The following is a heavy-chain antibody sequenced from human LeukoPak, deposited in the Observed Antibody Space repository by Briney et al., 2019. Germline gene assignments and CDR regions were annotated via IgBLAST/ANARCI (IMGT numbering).Heavy chain of an antibody. V-gene: IGHV1-8*01. CDR1: GYTFTSYD. Sequence: ASVKVSCKASGYTFTSYDINWVRQATGQGLEWMGWMNPNSDNTGYAQKFQGRVTMTRNTSISTAYMELSSLRSEDTAVYYCARVSYSGWYGYYGMDVWGQGTTVTVSS. CDR3: ARVSYSGWYGYYGMDV. J-gene: IGHJ6*02. CDR2: MNPNSDNT. D-gene: IGHD6-19*01.